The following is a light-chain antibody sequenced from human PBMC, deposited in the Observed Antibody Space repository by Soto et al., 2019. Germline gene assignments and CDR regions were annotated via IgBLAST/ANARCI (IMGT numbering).Light chain of an antibody. J-gene: IGLJ1*01. CDR1: KNDIGVYDF. CDR2: EVV. CDR3: KSYAGSNTYV. Sequence: QSALTQPPSASGAAGQSVTISCTGTKNDIGVYDFVSWYQHHPGKAPRLIIYEVVQRPSGVPDRFSGSKSGNTASLTVSGLQAADEADYFCKSYAGSNTYVLGSGTKVNV. V-gene: IGLV2-8*01.